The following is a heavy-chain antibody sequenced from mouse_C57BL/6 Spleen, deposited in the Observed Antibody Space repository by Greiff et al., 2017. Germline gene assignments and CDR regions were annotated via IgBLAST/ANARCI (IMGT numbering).Heavy chain of an antibody. CDR3: ASGYYVGWYFDV. Sequence: VQLQQPGAELVKPGASVKLSCKASGYTFTSYWMQWVKQRPGQGLEWIGEIEPSDSYTNYNQKFKGKDTLTVDTSSSTAYMQLRSLTSEDSAVYDCASGYYVGWYFDVWGTGTTVTVSS. CDR1: GYTFTSYW. CDR2: IEPSDSYT. D-gene: IGHD2-3*01. V-gene: IGHV1-50*01. J-gene: IGHJ1*03.